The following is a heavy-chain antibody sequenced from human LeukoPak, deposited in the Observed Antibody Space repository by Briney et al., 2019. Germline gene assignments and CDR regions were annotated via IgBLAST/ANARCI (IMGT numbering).Heavy chain of an antibody. V-gene: IGHV3-48*02. CDR3: ARDGGSWSRVPTWADY. J-gene: IGHJ4*02. Sequence: PGGSLRLSCAASGFTFSTYSMNWVRQAPGKGLEWVSYISSSMSTIYYANSVKGRFTISRDNAKNSLYLQMNSLRDEDTAVYYCARDGGSWSRVPTWADYWGQGTLVTVSS. CDR2: ISSSMSTI. D-gene: IGHD6-13*01. CDR1: GFTFSTYS.